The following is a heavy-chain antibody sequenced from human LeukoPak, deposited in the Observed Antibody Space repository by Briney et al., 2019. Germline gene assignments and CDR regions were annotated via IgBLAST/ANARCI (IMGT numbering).Heavy chain of an antibody. Sequence: GGSLRLPRAASGFTFSNSSMNWVRQAPGKGLEWVSSISSSSDYIYDADSVKGRFTISRDNAKNSLYLQMNSLRAEDTAVYYCAELGITMIGGVWGKGTTVTISS. J-gene: IGHJ6*04. D-gene: IGHD3-10*02. CDR2: ISSSSDYI. CDR1: GFTFSNSS. CDR3: AELGITMIGGV. V-gene: IGHV3-21*01.